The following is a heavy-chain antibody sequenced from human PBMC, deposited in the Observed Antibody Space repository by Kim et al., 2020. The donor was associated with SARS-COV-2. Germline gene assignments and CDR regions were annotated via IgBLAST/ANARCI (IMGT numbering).Heavy chain of an antibody. V-gene: IGHV3-13*04. CDR2: IGAAGAT. D-gene: IGHD3-16*02. CDR3: AREGVNLLDAFDI. J-gene: IGHJ3*02. Sequence: GGSLRLSCTASGFTFSRYDMHWVRQVTGKGLEWISVIGAAGATYYPDSVKGRFTISRDNAKNSLYLQMNSLGAGDTAVYYCAREGVNLLDAFDIWGQGTMVTVSS. CDR1: GFTFSRYD.